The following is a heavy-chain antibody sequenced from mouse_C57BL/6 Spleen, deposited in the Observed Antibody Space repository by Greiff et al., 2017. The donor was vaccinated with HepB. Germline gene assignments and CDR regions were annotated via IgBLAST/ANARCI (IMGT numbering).Heavy chain of an antibody. CDR3: ARELDYAMDY. V-gene: IGHV3-1*01. J-gene: IGHJ4*01. CDR1: GYSITSGYD. CDR2: ISYSGST. Sequence: EVQRVESGPGMVKPSQSLSLTCTVTGYSITSGYDWHWIRHFPGNKLEWMGYISYSGSTNYNPSLKSRISITHDTSKNHFFLKLNSVTTEDTATYYCARELDYAMDYWGQGTSVTVSS.